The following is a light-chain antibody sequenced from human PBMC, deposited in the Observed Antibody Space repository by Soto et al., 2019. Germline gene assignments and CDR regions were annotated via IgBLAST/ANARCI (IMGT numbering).Light chain of an antibody. V-gene: IGKV3-20*01. CDR3: QQYGSSPPT. Sequence: EIVLTQSPGTLSLSPGGRATRSCRASQRVTSTFLAWYQHKVGQAPRLLIYGASSRATGIPYRFSGSGSGTDFTLTISSLEPEDSAVYYCQQYGSSPPTFGQGTKVDIK. J-gene: IGKJ1*01. CDR2: GAS. CDR1: QRVTSTF.